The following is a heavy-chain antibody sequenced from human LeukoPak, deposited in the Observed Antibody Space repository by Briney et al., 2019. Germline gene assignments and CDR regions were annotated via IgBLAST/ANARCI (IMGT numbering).Heavy chain of an antibody. D-gene: IGHD1-26*01. CDR1: GGSFSGYY. V-gene: IGHV4-34*01. Sequence: PSETLSLTCAVYGGSFSGYYWSWIRQPPGKGPEWIGEINHSGSTNYNPSLKSRVTISVDTSKNQFSLKLSSVTAADTAVYYCARIVSSLDYWAQGTLVTVSS. CDR3: ARIVSSLDY. CDR2: INHSGST. J-gene: IGHJ4*02.